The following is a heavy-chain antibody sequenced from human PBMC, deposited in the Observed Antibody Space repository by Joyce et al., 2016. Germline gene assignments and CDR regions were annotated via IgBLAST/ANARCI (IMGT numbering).Heavy chain of an antibody. CDR3: ARDSTVANYYYYGMDV. D-gene: IGHD4-23*01. CDR1: GFTFSSYS. V-gene: IGHV3-21*01. CDR2: ISSSSSYI. J-gene: IGHJ6*02. Sequence: EVQLVESGGGLVKPGGSLRLSCAASGFTFSSYSMNWVRQAQGKGLEWVSSISSSSSYIYYADSVKGRFTISRDNAKNSLYLQMNSLRAEDTAVYYCARDSTVANYYYYGMDVWGQGTTVTVSS.